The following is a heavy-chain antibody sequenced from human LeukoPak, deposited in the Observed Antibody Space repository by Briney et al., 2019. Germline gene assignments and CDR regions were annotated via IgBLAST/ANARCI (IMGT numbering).Heavy chain of an antibody. V-gene: IGHV3-7*01. CDR3: ARDRRDIVVVPAESYYYYYYMDV. CDR1: GFTFSSYW. Sequence: GGSLRLSCAASGFTFSSYWMSWVRQAPGKGLEWVANIKQDGSEKYYVDSVKGRFIISRDNAKNSLYLQMNSLRAEDTAVYYCARDRRDIVVVPAESYYYYYYMDVWGKGTTVTISS. CDR2: IKQDGSEK. J-gene: IGHJ6*03. D-gene: IGHD2-2*01.